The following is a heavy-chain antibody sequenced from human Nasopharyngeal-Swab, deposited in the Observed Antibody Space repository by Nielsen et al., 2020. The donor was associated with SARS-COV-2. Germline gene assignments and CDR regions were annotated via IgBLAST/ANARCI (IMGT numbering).Heavy chain of an antibody. CDR2: ININTGNP. CDR3: ARGGVAGTGYGMDV. V-gene: IGHV7-4-1*02. J-gene: IGHJ6*02. D-gene: IGHD6-19*01. Sequence: WVRQATGQGLEWMGWININTGNPTYAQGFTGRFVFSLDTPVSTAYLQISSLKAEDTAVYYCARGGVAGTGYGMDVWGQGTTVTVSS.